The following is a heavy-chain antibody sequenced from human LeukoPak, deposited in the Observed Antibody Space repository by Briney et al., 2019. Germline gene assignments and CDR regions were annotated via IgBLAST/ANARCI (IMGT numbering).Heavy chain of an antibody. J-gene: IGHJ4*02. CDR3: ARDREGITMTADY. CDR1: GYSISSGYY. V-gene: IGHV4-38-2*02. Sequence: SSETLSLTCTVSGYSISSGYYWGWIRQPPGKGLEWIGSIYHSGSTYYNPSLKSRVTISVDTSKNQFSLKLSSVTAADTAVYYCARDREGITMTADYWGQGTLVTVSS. CDR2: IYHSGST. D-gene: IGHD3-22*01.